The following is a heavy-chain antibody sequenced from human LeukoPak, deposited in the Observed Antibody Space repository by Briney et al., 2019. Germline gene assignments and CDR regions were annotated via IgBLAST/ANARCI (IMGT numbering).Heavy chain of an antibody. Sequence: GGSLRLSCAASGFTFSSYEMNWVRQAPGKGLEWVANIKQDGSEKYYVDSVKGRFTISRDNAKNSLYLQMNSLRAEDTAVYYCARGDGYNVLIDYWGQGTLVTVSS. CDR1: GFTFSSYE. V-gene: IGHV3-7*04. D-gene: IGHD5-24*01. CDR3: ARGDGYNVLIDY. CDR2: IKQDGSEK. J-gene: IGHJ4*02.